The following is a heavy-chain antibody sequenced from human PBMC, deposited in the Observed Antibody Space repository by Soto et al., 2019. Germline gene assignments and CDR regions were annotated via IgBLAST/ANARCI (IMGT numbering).Heavy chain of an antibody. V-gene: IGHV3-74*01. J-gene: IGHJ4*02. D-gene: IGHD3-16*02. CDR1: GFSLSNYW. Sequence: EVQLVESGGGLVQPGGSLRLSCAASGFSLSNYWMHWVRQAPGKGLVWVSRINSDGSSSIYADSVEGPFTISRDSAKNALYLQIHSLSADDTAVYFCARDPYANLWGSYRGFDLWGQGTLVTVSS. CDR3: ARDPYANLWGSYRGFDL. CDR2: INSDGSSS.